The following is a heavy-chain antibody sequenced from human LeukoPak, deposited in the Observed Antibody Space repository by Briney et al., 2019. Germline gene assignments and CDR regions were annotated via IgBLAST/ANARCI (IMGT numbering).Heavy chain of an antibody. V-gene: IGHV3-15*01. J-gene: IGHJ5*02. Sequence: GGSPRLSSAASGFTFTSAWMSRVRQAPGEGLEWVGRIKSKDNGGTADYAAPVKGRFTISRDDSKNTLYLQMNSLKSEDTAVYYCTWHYYDRLDPWGQGTLVTVSS. CDR3: TWHYYDRLDP. CDR1: GFTFTSAW. CDR2: IKSKDNGGTA. D-gene: IGHD3-22*01.